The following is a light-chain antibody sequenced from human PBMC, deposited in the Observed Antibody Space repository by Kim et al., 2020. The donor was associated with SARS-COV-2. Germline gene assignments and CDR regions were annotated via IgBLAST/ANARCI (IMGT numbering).Light chain of an antibody. CDR3: QSGGTGIHVI. CDR1: SGHSSYA. Sequence: VQLTCTRTSGHSSYAIAWRQQQPEKGPRYLMKLNSDGSHSKGDGIPDRFSGSSSGAERSLTISSLQSEDEADYYCQSGGTGIHVIFGGGTQLTVL. CDR2: LNSDGSH. V-gene: IGLV4-69*01. J-gene: IGLJ2*01.